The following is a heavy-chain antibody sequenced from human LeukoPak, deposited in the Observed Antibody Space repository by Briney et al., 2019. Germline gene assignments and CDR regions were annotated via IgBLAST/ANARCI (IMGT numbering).Heavy chain of an antibody. Sequence: PSETLSLTCTVSGGSISSYYWSWIRQPPGKGLEWIGYIYYSGSTNYNPSLKSRVTISVDTSKNQFSLKLSSVTAADTAVYYCARARRGSRGLLNDYWGQGTLVTVSS. V-gene: IGHV4-59*01. CDR1: GGSISSYY. CDR2: IYYSGST. D-gene: IGHD3-16*01. J-gene: IGHJ4*02. CDR3: ARARRGSRGLLNDY.